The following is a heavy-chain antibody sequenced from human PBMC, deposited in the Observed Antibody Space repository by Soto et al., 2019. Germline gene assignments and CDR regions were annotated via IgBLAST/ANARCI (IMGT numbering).Heavy chain of an antibody. CDR3: AIDYYDSSGYNWFDP. CDR2: ISAYNGNT. Sequence: GASVKVSCKASGYTFASYGISWVRQAPGQGLEWMGWISAYNGNTNYAQKLQGRVTMTTDTSTSTAYMELRSLRSDDTAVYYCAIDYYDSSGYNWFDPWGQGTPVTVSS. CDR1: GYTFASYG. J-gene: IGHJ5*02. V-gene: IGHV1-18*01. D-gene: IGHD3-22*01.